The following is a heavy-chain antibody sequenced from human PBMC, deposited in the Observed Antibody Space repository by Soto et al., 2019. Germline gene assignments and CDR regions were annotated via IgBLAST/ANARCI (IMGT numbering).Heavy chain of an antibody. CDR3: ARDSDYYYDSSGYYYGWFDP. J-gene: IGHJ5*02. CDR2: IYTSGST. CDR1: GGSISSYY. D-gene: IGHD3-22*01. V-gene: IGHV4-4*07. Sequence: ETLSLTCTVSGGSISSYYWSWIRQPAGKGLEWIGRIYTSGSTNYNPSLKSRVTMSVDTSKNQFSLKLSSVTAADTAVYYCARDSDYYYDSSGYYYGWFDPWGQGTLVTVSS.